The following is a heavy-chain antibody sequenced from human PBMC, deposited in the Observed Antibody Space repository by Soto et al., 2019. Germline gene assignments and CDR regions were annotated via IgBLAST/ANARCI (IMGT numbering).Heavy chain of an antibody. Sequence: QVQLVESGGGVVQPGRSLRLSCAASGFTFSSYGMHWVRQAPGKGLEWVAVISYDGSNKYYADSVKGRFTISRDNSKNTLYLQRNSLRAEDTAVYYCAKDSMKGEVVPAATLDYWGQGTLVTVSS. CDR2: ISYDGSNK. J-gene: IGHJ4*02. D-gene: IGHD2-2*01. CDR3: AKDSMKGEVVPAATLDY. CDR1: GFTFSSYG. V-gene: IGHV3-30*18.